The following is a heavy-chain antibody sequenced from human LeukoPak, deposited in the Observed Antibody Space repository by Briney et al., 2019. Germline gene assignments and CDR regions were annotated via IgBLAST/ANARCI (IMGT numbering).Heavy chain of an antibody. CDR3: AREARDGSGSGPFDY. D-gene: IGHD3-10*01. V-gene: IGHV4-59*01. J-gene: IGHJ4*02. Sequence: SETLSLTCTVSGGSISTYYWSWIRQPPGKGLEWIGYVYYSGSTNCNPSLKSRVTISVDTSKNQFSLKVSSVTAADTAVYYCAREARDGSGSGPFDYWGQGTLVTVSS. CDR2: VYYSGST. CDR1: GGSISTYY.